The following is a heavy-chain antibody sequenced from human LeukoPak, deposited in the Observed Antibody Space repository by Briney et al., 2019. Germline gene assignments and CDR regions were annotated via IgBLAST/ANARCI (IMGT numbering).Heavy chain of an antibody. CDR2: INPNSGGT. Sequence: ASVKVSCKASGYTFTGYYMHWVRQAPGQGLEWMGWINPNSGGTNYAQKFQGRVTMTRDTSISTAYMELSRLRSDDTAVYYCARVRGPRALYYMDVWGKGTTVTVSS. CDR3: ARVRGPRALYYMDV. J-gene: IGHJ6*03. V-gene: IGHV1-2*02. CDR1: GYTFTGYY. D-gene: IGHD3-10*01.